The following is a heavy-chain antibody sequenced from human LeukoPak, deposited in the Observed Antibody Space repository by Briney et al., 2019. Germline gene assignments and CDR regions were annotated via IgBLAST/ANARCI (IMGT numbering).Heavy chain of an antibody. CDR3: ARGDLSVDTAFDY. Sequence: SETLSLTCAVYGGSFSGYYWSWIRQPPGKGLEWIGEINHSGSTNYNPSLKRRVTISVDTSKNQFSLKLSSVTAADTGVYYCARGDLSVDTAFDYWGQGTLVTVSS. D-gene: IGHD5-18*01. J-gene: IGHJ4*02. CDR2: INHSGST. V-gene: IGHV4-34*01. CDR1: GGSFSGYY.